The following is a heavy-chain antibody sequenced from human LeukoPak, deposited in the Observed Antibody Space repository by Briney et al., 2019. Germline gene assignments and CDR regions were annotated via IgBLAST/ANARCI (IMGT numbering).Heavy chain of an antibody. CDR2: IYYSGRT. J-gene: IGHJ4*02. Sequence: SETLSLTCTVSGDSVSNTNYYWVWIRQPPGQGLERIGKIYYSGRTNYNPSLKSRVTISVDTSKNQFSLHLSSVTAADTAVYYCARAGSGWSFDYWGQGTLVTVSS. CDR1: GDSVSNTNYY. V-gene: IGHV4-39*01. CDR3: ARAGSGWSFDY. D-gene: IGHD6-19*01.